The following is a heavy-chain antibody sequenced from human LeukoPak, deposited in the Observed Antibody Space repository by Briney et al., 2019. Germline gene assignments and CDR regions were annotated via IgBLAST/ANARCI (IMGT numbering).Heavy chain of an antibody. Sequence: PSETLSLTCTVSGGSISNYYWSWIRQPPGKGLEWIGYIYYSGSTNYNPSLKSRVTISVDTSKNQFSLKLNSVTAADTAVYYRARRAYGSGSFNRYYFDYWGQGTLVAVSS. J-gene: IGHJ4*02. CDR1: GGSISNYY. CDR2: IYYSGST. CDR3: ARRAYGSGSFNRYYFDY. D-gene: IGHD3-10*01. V-gene: IGHV4-59*08.